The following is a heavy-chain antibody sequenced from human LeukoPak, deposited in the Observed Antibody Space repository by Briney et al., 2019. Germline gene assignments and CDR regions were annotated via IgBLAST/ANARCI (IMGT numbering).Heavy chain of an antibody. CDR3: ARDGGAYCGGDCYFDY. Sequence: GASVNVTCKASGYTFTSYGINWVRQAAGQGLEWMGWISAYNGNTNYAQKLQGRVTMTTDTSTCTAYMELRSLRSDDTAVYYCARDGGAYCGGDCYFDYWGQGTLVTVSS. CDR2: ISAYNGNT. D-gene: IGHD2-21*02. CDR1: GYTFTSYG. V-gene: IGHV1-18*01. J-gene: IGHJ4*02.